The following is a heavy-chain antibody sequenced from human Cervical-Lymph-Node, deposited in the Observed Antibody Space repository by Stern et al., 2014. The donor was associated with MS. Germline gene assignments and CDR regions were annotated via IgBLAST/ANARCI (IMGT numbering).Heavy chain of an antibody. J-gene: IGHJ6*02. D-gene: IGHD3-3*01. CDR2: FDSEDGEI. CDR3: ATDRDDFRSGYSAPTKGYGLDV. V-gene: IGHV1-24*01. Sequence: VQLVQSGAEVKKPGASVKVSCKASGYTLTELSMHWVRQAPGKGLEWMGGFDSEDGEIIYAQKFQGRVTMTEDTSTDTAYMELSSLRSEDTAVYYCATDRDDFRSGYSAPTKGYGLDVWGQGTTVTVTS. CDR1: GYTLTELS.